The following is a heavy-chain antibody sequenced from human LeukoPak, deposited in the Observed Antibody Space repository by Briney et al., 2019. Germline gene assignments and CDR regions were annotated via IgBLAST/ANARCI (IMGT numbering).Heavy chain of an antibody. CDR2: ISSSSSYI. Sequence: GGSLRLSCAASGFTFSSYSMNWVSQAPGDGLEWVSSISSSSSYINYADSLKGRITISRDNAKKSVYLQMNSLRAEDTAVYYCARVKRRYQVLKPLHETPSHYFDYWGQGTLVTVSS. CDR3: ARVKRRYQVLKPLHETPSHYFDY. CDR1: GFTFSSYS. V-gene: IGHV3-21*01. J-gene: IGHJ4*02. D-gene: IGHD2-2*01.